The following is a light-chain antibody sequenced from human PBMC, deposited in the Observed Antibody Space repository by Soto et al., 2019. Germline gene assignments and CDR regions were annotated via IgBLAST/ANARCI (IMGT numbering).Light chain of an antibody. Sequence: EIVRTQSPATLSVSPWERATLSCRASHSVISNLAWYQQKPGQAPRLLIYGASTRATGIPARFSGSGSGTGITLTISRLEPEDFAVYYCQQYGSSRLTFGGGTKVDIK. CDR3: QQYGSSRLT. CDR2: GAS. CDR1: HSVISN. V-gene: IGKV3-15*01. J-gene: IGKJ4*01.